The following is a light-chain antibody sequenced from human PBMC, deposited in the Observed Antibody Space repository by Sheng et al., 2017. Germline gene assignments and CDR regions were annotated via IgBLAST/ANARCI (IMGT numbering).Light chain of an antibody. CDR1: NSDVGAYNF. J-gene: IGLJ3*02. CDR3: SSYTSRSTRV. Sequence: QSALIQPASVSGSPGQSITISCTGTNSDVGAYNFVSWYQQYPGEAPKALIYDVSHRPSGISSRFSGSKSDNTASLTISGLQPEDDAHYYCSSYTSRSTRVFGGGTKLTVL. V-gene: IGLV2-14*03. CDR2: DVS.